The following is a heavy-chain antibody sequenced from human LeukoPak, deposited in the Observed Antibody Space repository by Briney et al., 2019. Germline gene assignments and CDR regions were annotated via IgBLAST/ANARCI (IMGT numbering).Heavy chain of an antibody. J-gene: IGHJ6*03. CDR1: GFTFDDYA. D-gene: IGHD4-23*01. Sequence: PGRSLRLSCAASGFTFDDYAMHWVRQAPGKGLEWVSGISWNSGSIGYADSVKGRFTISRDNAKNSLYLQMNSLRAEDTALYYCARGAAPVDYYYYMDVWGKGTTVTVSS. CDR2: ISWNSGSI. CDR3: ARGAAPVDYYYYMDV. V-gene: IGHV3-9*01.